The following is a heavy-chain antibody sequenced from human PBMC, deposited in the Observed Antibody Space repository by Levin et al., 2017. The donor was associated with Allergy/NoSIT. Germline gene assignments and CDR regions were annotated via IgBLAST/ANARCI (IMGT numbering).Heavy chain of an antibody. CDR2: IYYSGST. Sequence: SQTLSLTCTVSGGSITNYYWSWIRQPPGRGLEYIGHIYYSGSTNYNPSLKSRVTISVDTSKNQFSLRLSSVTAADTAVYYGVRANYFDYWGQGTLVTVSS. CDR1: GGSITNYY. V-gene: IGHV4-59*08. CDR3: VRANYFDY. J-gene: IGHJ4*02.